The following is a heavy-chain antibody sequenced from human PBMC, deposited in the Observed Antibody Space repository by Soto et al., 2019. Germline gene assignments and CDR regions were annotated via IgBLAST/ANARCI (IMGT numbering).Heavy chain of an antibody. D-gene: IGHD6-13*01. CDR1: GGSFSGYY. CDR3: ASVRGYSSSWFTYYFDE. CDR2: INHSGST. J-gene: IGHJ4*02. Sequence: SETLSLTCAVYGGSFSGYYWSWIRQPPGKGLEWIGEINHSGSTNYNPSLKSRVTISVDTSKNQFSLKLSSVTAADTAVYYCASVRGYSSSWFTYYFDEWAQGTPVTVSS. V-gene: IGHV4-34*01.